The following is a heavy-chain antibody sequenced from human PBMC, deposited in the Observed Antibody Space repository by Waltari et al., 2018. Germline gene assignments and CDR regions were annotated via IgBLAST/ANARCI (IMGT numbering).Heavy chain of an antibody. CDR1: GGSISSHY. V-gene: IGHV4-59*11. J-gene: IGHJ4*02. CDR3: ARVEDYYDSSGYPDY. Sequence: QVQLQESGPGLVKPSETLSLTCTVSGGSISSHYWSWIRQPPGKGLEWIGYIYYSGSTNYNPSLKSRVTISVDTSKNQFSLKLSSVTAADTAVYYCARVEDYYDSSGYPDYWGQGTLVTVSS. D-gene: IGHD3-22*01. CDR2: IYYSGST.